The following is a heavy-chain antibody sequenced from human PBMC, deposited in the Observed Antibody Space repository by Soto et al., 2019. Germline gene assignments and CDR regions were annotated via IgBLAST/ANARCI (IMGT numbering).Heavy chain of an antibody. Sequence: PGGSLRLSCAASGFTFSSYAMHWVRQAPGKGLEYVSAISSNGGSTYYANSVKGRFTISRDNSKNTLYLQMGSLRAEDMAVYYCARSYDYIWGSYRYTGRNDPFDIWGQGTMVTVSS. V-gene: IGHV3-64*01. J-gene: IGHJ3*02. D-gene: IGHD3-16*02. CDR3: ARSYDYIWGSYRYTGRNDPFDI. CDR1: GFTFSSYA. CDR2: ISSNGGST.